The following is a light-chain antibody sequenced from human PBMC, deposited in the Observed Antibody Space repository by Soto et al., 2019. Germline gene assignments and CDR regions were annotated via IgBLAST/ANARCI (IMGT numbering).Light chain of an antibody. CDR3: LLYYGGAQVWV. J-gene: IGLJ3*02. CDR2: STT. CDR1: TGSATSVSY. Sequence: QTVVTQEPSLTVSPGGTVTLTCASSTGSATSVSYASWFQQKPGQPPRSLIYSTTNKHSWTPARFSGSLLGGKAVLTLSGVQPEDEAEYYCLLYYGGAQVWVFGGGTKLTVL. V-gene: IGLV7-43*01.